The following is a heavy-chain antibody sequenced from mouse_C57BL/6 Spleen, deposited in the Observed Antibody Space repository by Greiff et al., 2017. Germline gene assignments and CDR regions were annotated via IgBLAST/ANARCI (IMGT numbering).Heavy chain of an antibody. J-gene: IGHJ2*01. Sequence: EVKLMESGGGLVKPGGSLKLSCAASGFTFSSYAMSWVRQTPEKRLEWVATISDGGSYTYYPDNVKGRFTISRDNAKNNRYLQMSHLKSEATAMYYCAREGDYGSSPYYFDYWGQGTTLTVSS. D-gene: IGHD1-1*01. V-gene: IGHV5-4*01. CDR3: AREGDYGSSPYYFDY. CDR1: GFTFSSYA. CDR2: ISDGGSYT.